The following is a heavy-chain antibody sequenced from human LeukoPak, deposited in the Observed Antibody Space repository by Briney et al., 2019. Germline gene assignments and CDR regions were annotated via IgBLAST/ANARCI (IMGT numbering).Heavy chain of an antibody. V-gene: IGHV3-7*01. D-gene: IGHD2-2*01. CDR1: GFTFSSYW. CDR3: ARDLGCSTTNCYSYFQH. CDR2: IKQDGSEK. Sequence: GGSLRLSCAASGFTFSSYWMSWVRQVPGKGLEWVANIKQDGSEKYYVDSVKGRFTISRDNAKNSLYLQTNSLRAEDTAVYYCARDLGCSTTNCYSYFQHWGQGTLVSVSS. J-gene: IGHJ1*01.